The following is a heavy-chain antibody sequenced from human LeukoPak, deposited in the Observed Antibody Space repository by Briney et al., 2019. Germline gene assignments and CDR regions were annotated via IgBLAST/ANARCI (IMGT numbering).Heavy chain of an antibody. CDR2: IYYGGST. V-gene: IGHV4-39*07. CDR3: AREDRYCSSTSCYTWDY. D-gene: IGHD2-2*02. Sequence: SETLSLTCTVSGNSISSTNYFWAWIRQPPGKGLEWIGCIYYGGSTYSNPSLKSRVTISVDTSKNQFSLKLSSVTAADTAVYYCAREDRYCSSTSCYTWDYWGQGTLLTVSS. J-gene: IGHJ4*02. CDR1: GNSISSTNYF.